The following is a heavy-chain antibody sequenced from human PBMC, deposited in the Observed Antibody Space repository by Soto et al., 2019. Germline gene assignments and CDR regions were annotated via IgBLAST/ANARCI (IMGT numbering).Heavy chain of an antibody. J-gene: IGHJ4*02. CDR1: GFTFSSYG. V-gene: IGHV3-33*01. CDR3: ARTSGHYYDSSGYPPDY. CDR2: IWYDGSNK. Sequence: QVQLVESGGGVVQPGRSLRLSCAASGFTFSSYGMHWVRQAPGKGLEGVAVIWYDGSNKYYADSVKGRFTISRDNSKNTLYLQMNSLRAEDTAVYYCARTSGHYYDSSGYPPDYWGQGTLVTVSS. D-gene: IGHD3-22*01.